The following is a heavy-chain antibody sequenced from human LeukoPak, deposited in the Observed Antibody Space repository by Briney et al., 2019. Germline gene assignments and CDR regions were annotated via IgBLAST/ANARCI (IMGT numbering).Heavy chain of an antibody. Sequence: SETLSLTCAVYGGSFSGYYWSWIRQPPGKGLEWIGEINHSGSTNYNPSLKSRVTISVDTSKNQFSLKLSSVAAADTAVYYCARGGYSYGYSDYWGQGTLVTVSS. J-gene: IGHJ4*02. CDR2: INHSGST. CDR1: GGSFSGYY. D-gene: IGHD5-18*01. CDR3: ARGGYSYGYSDY. V-gene: IGHV4-34*01.